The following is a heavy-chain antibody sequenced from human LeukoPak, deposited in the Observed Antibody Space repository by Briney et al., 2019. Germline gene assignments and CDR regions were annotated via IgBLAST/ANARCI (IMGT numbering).Heavy chain of an antibody. D-gene: IGHD4-11*01. Sequence: PSETLSLTCTVSGGSISSYYWSWIRQPAGKGLEWIGRIYTSGSTNYNPFLKSRVTISVDKSKNQFSLKLSSVTAADTAVYYCARDLEEATVTTGDAFDIWGQGTMVTVSS. CDR2: IYTSGST. CDR1: GGSISSYY. J-gene: IGHJ3*02. V-gene: IGHV4-4*07. CDR3: ARDLEEATVTTGDAFDI.